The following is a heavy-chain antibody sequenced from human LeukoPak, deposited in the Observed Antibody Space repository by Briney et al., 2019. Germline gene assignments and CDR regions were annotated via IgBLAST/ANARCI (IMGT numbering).Heavy chain of an antibody. Sequence: GGSLRLSCAASGFTFSSYSMNWVRQAPGKGLEWVSSISSGSSYIYYADSVKGRFTISRDNAKNSLYLQMNSLRAEDTAVYYCARAFYGGKNYFDYWGQGTLVTVSS. CDR1: GFTFSSYS. CDR3: ARAFYGGKNYFDY. J-gene: IGHJ4*02. V-gene: IGHV3-21*01. CDR2: ISSGSSYI. D-gene: IGHD4-23*01.